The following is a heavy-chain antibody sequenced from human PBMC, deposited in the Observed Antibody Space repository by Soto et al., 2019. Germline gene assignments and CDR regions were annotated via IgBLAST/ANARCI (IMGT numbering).Heavy chain of an antibody. V-gene: IGHV1-18*01. CDR3: ARRESYDIFTGYYHFDY. CDR1: GYTFTSYG. CDR2: ISAYNGNT. J-gene: IGHJ4*02. Sequence: ASVKVSCKASGYTFTSYGISWVRQAPGQGLEWMGWISAYNGNTNYAQKLQGRVTMTTDTSTSTAYMELRSLRSDDTAVYYCARRESYDIFTGYYHFDYWGQGTLVTVSS. D-gene: IGHD3-9*01.